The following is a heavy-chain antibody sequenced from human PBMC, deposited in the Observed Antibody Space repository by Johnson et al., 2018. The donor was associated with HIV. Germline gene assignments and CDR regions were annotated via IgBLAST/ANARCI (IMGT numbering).Heavy chain of an antibody. V-gene: IGHV3-66*01. CDR1: GFTVSSNY. J-gene: IGHJ3*02. D-gene: IGHD3-16*01. CDR3: ARAYSYGAFDI. Sequence: AQLVESGGGLVQPGGSLRLSCAASGFTVSSNYMNWVRQAPGKGLEWVSVIYSGGSTYYADSVKGRFTISRDNSKNTLYLQMNSLRAEDTAIYYCARAYSYGAFDIWGQGTMVTVSS. CDR2: IYSGGST.